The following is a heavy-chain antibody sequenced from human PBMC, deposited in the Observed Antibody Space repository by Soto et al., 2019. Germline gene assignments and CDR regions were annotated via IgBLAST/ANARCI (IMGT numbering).Heavy chain of an antibody. J-gene: IGHJ5*02. D-gene: IGHD2-8*01. CDR3: ARWWMYAPRFDP. V-gene: IGHV4-30-2*01. CDR2: IYHSGST. Sequence: SETLSLTCAVSGGSISSGGYSWSWIRQPPGKGLEWTGYIYHSGSTYYNPSLKSRVTISVDRSKNQFSLKLSSVTAADTAVYYCARWWMYAPRFDPWAPGTLVTVSS. CDR1: GGSISSGGYS.